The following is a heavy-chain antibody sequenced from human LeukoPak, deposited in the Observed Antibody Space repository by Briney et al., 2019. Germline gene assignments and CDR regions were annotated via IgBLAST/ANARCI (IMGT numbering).Heavy chain of an antibody. CDR1: GSSVGSGGYY. CDR2: IYYIRNT. Sequence: SETLSLTCTVSGSSVGSGGYYWSWIRQPPGGGLEWIGDIYYIRNTNYNPSLKSRVTMSLDPSKNQFSLKLNSVTAADTAVYYCARTQSQSGSYRYYFAYWGQGTLVTVSS. J-gene: IGHJ4*02. CDR3: ARTQSQSGSYRYYFAY. D-gene: IGHD1-26*01. V-gene: IGHV4-61*08.